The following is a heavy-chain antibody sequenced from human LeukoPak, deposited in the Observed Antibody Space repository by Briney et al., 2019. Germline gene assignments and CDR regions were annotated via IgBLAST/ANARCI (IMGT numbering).Heavy chain of an antibody. CDR2: ISSSSSYI. J-gene: IGHJ4*02. V-gene: IGHV3-21*01. CDR3: ARDFSYDSSGYNL. CDR1: GFTFSSYS. D-gene: IGHD3-22*01. Sequence: GGSLRLSCAASGFTFSSYSMNWVRQAPGKGLEWVSSISSSSSYIYYADSVKGRFTISRDNAKNSLYLQMNSLRAEDTAVYYCARDFSYDSSGYNLWGQGTLVTVSS.